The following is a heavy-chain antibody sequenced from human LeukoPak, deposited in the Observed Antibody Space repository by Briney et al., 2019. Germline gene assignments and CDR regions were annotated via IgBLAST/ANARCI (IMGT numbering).Heavy chain of an antibody. CDR2: INSDGSST. J-gene: IGHJ5*02. D-gene: IGHD3-10*01. CDR1: GFTFSSYW. V-gene: IGHV3-74*01. Sequence: GGSLRLSCAASGFTFSSYWMHWVRQAPGKGLVWVSRINSDGSSTSYADSVKGRFTISRDNAKNTLYLQMNSLRAEDTAVYYCARIHSMVRGVTAFDPWGQGTLVTVSS. CDR3: ARIHSMVRGVTAFDP.